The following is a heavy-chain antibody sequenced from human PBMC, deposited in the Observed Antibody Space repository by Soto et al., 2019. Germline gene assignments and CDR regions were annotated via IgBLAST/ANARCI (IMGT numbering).Heavy chain of an antibody. Sequence: EVQLLESGGGLVQPGGSLRLSCAASGFTFRSYAMSWVRQAPGKGLEWVSAISGSGYNTYYADSVKGRFTISRDNSKNTLYLQTNSLRAEDTAVYYCARDSVVVPDAPRRAFDIWGQGTMVTVSS. CDR1: GFTFRSYA. CDR2: ISGSGYNT. J-gene: IGHJ3*02. V-gene: IGHV3-23*01. CDR3: ARDSVVVPDAPRRAFDI. D-gene: IGHD2-2*01.